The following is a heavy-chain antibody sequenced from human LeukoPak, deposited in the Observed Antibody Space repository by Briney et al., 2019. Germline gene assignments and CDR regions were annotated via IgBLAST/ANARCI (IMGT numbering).Heavy chain of an antibody. D-gene: IGHD6-13*01. Sequence: PGGSLRLSCAASGFTVSSNYMSWVRQAPGKGLEWVSVIYSGGSTYYADSVKGRFTISRDNSKNTLYLQMNSLRAEDTAVYYCARDEAAAGIDAFDIWGQGTMVTVSS. CDR2: IYSGGST. CDR1: GFTVSSNY. CDR3: ARDEAAAGIDAFDI. V-gene: IGHV3-53*01. J-gene: IGHJ3*02.